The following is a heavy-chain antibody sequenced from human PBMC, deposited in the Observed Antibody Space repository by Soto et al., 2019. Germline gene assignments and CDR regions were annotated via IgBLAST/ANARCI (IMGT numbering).Heavy chain of an antibody. Sequence: EVQLVESGGGLVQPGGSLRLSCAASGFTVSSNYMSWVRQAPGKGLEWVAVIYSGGTTYYADSVKGRFTISRDNSKNTLYLQMTSLRAEDTAVYYCARNGDSSDYRGWFYPWGQGTLVTVSS. V-gene: IGHV3-66*01. CDR3: ARNGDSSDYRGWFYP. J-gene: IGHJ5*02. D-gene: IGHD3-22*01. CDR1: GFTVSSNY. CDR2: IYSGGTT.